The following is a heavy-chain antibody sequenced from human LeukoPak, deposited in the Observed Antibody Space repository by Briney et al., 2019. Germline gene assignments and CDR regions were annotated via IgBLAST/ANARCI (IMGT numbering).Heavy chain of an antibody. D-gene: IGHD2-2*01. Sequence: LGSLSPTCAVSGGSLSGYSWSWGRPRPGEGLGRGGEINQSRTTNSNPPLTSPATISAYPSKNQRSRTLSSVTAAHTAVYYCARIPQEKYQLRGRNWFDPWGQGTLVTASS. V-gene: IGHV4-34*01. CDR2: INQSRTT. J-gene: IGHJ5*02. CDR1: GGSLSGYS. CDR3: ARIPQEKYQLRGRNWFDP.